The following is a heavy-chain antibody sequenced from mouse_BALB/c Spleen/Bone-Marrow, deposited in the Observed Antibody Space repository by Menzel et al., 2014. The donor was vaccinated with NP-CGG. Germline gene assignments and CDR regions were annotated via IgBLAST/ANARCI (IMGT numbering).Heavy chain of an antibody. D-gene: IGHD1-1*01. Sequence: VQLKESGPGLVKPSQSLSLTCTVTGSSITSDYAWNWIRQFPGTKLEWMGYITYSGSTSYNPSLKSRISITRDTSKNQFFLHLTSVTAEDTATYFCARDYYGSSYFDFWGQGTTLTVSS. V-gene: IGHV3-2*02. CDR2: ITYSGST. CDR1: GSSITSDYA. J-gene: IGHJ2*01. CDR3: ARDYYGSSYFDF.